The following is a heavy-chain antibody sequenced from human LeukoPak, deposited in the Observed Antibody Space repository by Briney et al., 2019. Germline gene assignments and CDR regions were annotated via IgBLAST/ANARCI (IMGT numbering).Heavy chain of an antibody. CDR3: ARRSGDYGEIQTYYFDY. D-gene: IGHD4-17*01. CDR1: GDSITSGIHY. CDR2: IYTSGST. Sequence: SQTLSLTCTVSGDSITSGIHYWSWFRQPAGKGLEWIGRIYTSGSTNYNPSLKSRVTISLDTSKNQISLNLSSVTAADTAVYYCARRSGDYGEIQTYYFDYWGQGTLVTVSS. J-gene: IGHJ4*02. V-gene: IGHV4-61*02.